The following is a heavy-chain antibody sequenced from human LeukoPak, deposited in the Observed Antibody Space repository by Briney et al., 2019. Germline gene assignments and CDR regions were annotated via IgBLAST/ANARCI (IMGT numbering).Heavy chain of an antibody. D-gene: IGHD5-18*01. V-gene: IGHV5-51*01. CDR2: IYPGDSDT. Sequence: GESLKISCKSSGHSFTSYWIGWVRQMPGKGLEWMGIIYPGDSDTRYSPSFQGQVTISADKSIGTAYLQWSSLKASDTAMYYCARQGYSYTLDAFDIWGQGTMVTVSS. CDR3: ARQGYSYTLDAFDI. CDR1: GHSFTSYW. J-gene: IGHJ3*02.